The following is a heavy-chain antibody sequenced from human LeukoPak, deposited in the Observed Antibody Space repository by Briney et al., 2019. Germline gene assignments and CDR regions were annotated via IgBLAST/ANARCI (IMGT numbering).Heavy chain of an antibody. CDR1: GFTFSSYS. D-gene: IGHD6-6*01. V-gene: IGHV3-21*01. CDR3: ARGSRGSSTFSYYYYMDV. Sequence: GGSLRLSCAASGFTFSSYSMNWVRQAPGKGLEWVSSISGSGTYKYYADSVKGRFTISRDNAKSSLFLQMNSLRAEDTAVYYCARGSRGSSTFSYYYYMDVWGKGTTVTVSS. J-gene: IGHJ6*03. CDR2: ISGSGTYK.